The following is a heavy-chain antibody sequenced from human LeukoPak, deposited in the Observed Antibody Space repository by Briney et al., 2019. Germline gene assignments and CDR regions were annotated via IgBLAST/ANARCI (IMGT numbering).Heavy chain of an antibody. CDR1: GFTFSSYA. J-gene: IGHJ4*02. V-gene: IGHV3-23*01. Sequence: GGSLRLSCAASGFTFSSYAMSWVRQAPGKGLEWVSAISGSGGSAYYADSVKGRFTISRDNSKNTLDLQMNSLRAEDTAVYYCAKPLWFGELAVCFDYWGQGTLVTVSS. D-gene: IGHD3-10*01. CDR2: ISGSGGSA. CDR3: AKPLWFGELAVCFDY.